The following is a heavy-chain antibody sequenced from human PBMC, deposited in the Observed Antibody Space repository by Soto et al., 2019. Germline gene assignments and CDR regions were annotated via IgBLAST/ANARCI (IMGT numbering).Heavy chain of an antibody. CDR3: ARDLLNEPVYDFWSGLQTERDYYYYGMDV. CDR2: ISYDGSNK. CDR1: GFTFSSYA. J-gene: IGHJ6*02. Sequence: GGSLRLSCAASGFTFSSYAMHWVRQAPGKGLEWVAVISYDGSNKYYADSVKGRFTISRDNSKNTLYLQMNSLRAEDTAVYYCARDLLNEPVYDFWSGLQTERDYYYYGMDVWGQGTTVTVSS. D-gene: IGHD3-3*01. V-gene: IGHV3-30-3*01.